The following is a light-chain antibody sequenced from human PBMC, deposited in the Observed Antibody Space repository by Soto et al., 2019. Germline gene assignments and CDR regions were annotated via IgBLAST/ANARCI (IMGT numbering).Light chain of an antibody. V-gene: IGKV3-11*01. CDR1: QSVSSY. CDR2: GAS. CDR3: QQRSNWPAN. J-gene: IGKJ5*01. Sequence: IVLTQSPATLSVSPGERATLCCRASQSVSSYLAWYQQKPGQAPRLLIYGASNRATGIPARFSGSGSGTDFTLTISNLEPEDFAVYYCQQRSNWPANFGQGTRLEI.